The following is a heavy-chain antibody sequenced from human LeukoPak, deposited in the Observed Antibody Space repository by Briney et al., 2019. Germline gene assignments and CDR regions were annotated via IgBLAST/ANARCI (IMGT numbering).Heavy chain of an antibody. CDR1: GYTFTSYA. Sequence: SVKVSCKASGYTFTSYAMHWVRQAPGQGLEWMGGIIPIPGTANYAQKFQGRVTITADESTSTAYMELSSLRSEDTAVYYCARAPYSSSGEGTNYYYYYGMDVWGQGTTVTVS. D-gene: IGHD6-13*01. CDR3: ARAPYSSSGEGTNYYYYYGMDV. J-gene: IGHJ6*02. CDR2: IIPIPGTA. V-gene: IGHV1-69*13.